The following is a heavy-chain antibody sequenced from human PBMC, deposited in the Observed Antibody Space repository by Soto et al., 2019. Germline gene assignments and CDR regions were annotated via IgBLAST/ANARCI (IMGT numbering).Heavy chain of an antibody. V-gene: IGHV4-39*01. CDR2: IYYSGST. D-gene: IGHD6-19*01. J-gene: IGHJ4*02. CDR3: ARHVKQWLDFDY. Sequence: SETLSLTCTVSGGSISSSSYYWGWIRQPPGKGLEWIGSIYYSGSTYYNPSLKSRVTISVDTSKNQFSLKLSSLTAADTAVYHCARHVKQWLDFDYWGQGTLVNVSS. CDR1: GGSISSSSYY.